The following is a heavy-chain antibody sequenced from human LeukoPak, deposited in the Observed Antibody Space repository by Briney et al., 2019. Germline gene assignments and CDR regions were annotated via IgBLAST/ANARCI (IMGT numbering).Heavy chain of an antibody. CDR1: GGTFSSYA. J-gene: IGHJ3*02. D-gene: IGHD1-7*01. CDR3: AREKGNYDAFDI. V-gene: IGHV1-69*05. Sequence: AASVKVSCKASGGTFSSYAISWVRQAPGQGLEWMGRIIPIFGTANYAQKFQGRVTITTDESTSTAYVELSSLRSEDTAVYYCAREKGNYDAFDIWGQGTMVTVSS. CDR2: IIPIFGTA.